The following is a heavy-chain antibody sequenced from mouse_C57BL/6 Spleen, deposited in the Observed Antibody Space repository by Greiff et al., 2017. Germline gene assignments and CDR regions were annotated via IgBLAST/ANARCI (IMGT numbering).Heavy chain of an antibody. CDR3: ARGGLRRGWFAY. Sequence: VQLQQPGAGLVRPGSSVKLSCTASGYTFTSYWMDWVKQRPGQGLEWIGNIYPSDSETHYNQKFKDKATLSVDKSSRTAYMQLSSLTSEDAAVYYWARGGLRRGWFAYWGQGTMVTVSA. CDR2: IYPSDSET. CDR1: GYTFTSYW. V-gene: IGHV1-61*01. J-gene: IGHJ3*01. D-gene: IGHD2-2*01.